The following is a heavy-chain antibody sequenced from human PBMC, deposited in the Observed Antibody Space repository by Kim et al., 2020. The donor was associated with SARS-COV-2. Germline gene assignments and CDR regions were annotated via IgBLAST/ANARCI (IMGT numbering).Heavy chain of an antibody. Sequence: GGSLRLSCAASGFTFSSYGMHWVRQAPGKGLEWVAVISYDGSNKYYADSVKGRFTISRDNSKNTLYLQMNSLRAEDTAVYYCAKGAGGYSSGREDYWGQGTLVTVSS. CDR2: ISYDGSNK. CDR3: AKGAGGYSSGREDY. J-gene: IGHJ4*02. V-gene: IGHV3-30*18. CDR1: GFTFSSYG. D-gene: IGHD6-19*01.